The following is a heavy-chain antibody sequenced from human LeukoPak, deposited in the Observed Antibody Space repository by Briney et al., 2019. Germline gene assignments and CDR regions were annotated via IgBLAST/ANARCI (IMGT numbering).Heavy chain of an antibody. CDR3: ARDSVPAEYIWFDP. J-gene: IGHJ5*02. Sequence: ASVTVSCKASGYTFTGYYMHWVRQAPGRGLEWMGWINPNSGGTNYAQKFQGRVTMTRDTSISTAYMELSRLRSDDTAVYYCARDSVPAEYIWFDPWGQGTLVTVSS. D-gene: IGHD2-2*01. CDR2: INPNSGGT. V-gene: IGHV1-2*02. CDR1: GYTFTGYY.